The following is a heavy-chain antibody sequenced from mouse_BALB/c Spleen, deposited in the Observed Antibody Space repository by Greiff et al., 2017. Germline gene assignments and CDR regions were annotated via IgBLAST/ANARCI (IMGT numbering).Heavy chain of an antibody. CDR2: ISSGSSTI. V-gene: IGHV5-17*02. Sequence: EVQLVESGGGLVQPGGSRKLSCAASGFTFSSFGMHWVRQAPEKGLEWVAYISSGSSTIYYADTVKGRFTISRDNPKNTLFLQMTSLRSEDTAMYYCARVVVPDYYAMDYWGQGTSVTVSS. D-gene: IGHD1-1*01. J-gene: IGHJ4*01. CDR3: ARVVVPDYYAMDY. CDR1: GFTFSSFG.